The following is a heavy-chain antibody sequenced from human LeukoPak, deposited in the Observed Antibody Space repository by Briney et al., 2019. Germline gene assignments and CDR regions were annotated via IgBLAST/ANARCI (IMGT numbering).Heavy chain of an antibody. D-gene: IGHD3-10*01. Sequence: PGGSLRLSCAASGFTFSSYEMNWVRQAPGKGLEWVSYISSSGSTIYYADSVKGRFTISRDNAKNSLYLQMNSLRAEDTAVYYCASRGLYYYGSVSPDAFDIWGQGTMVTVSS. CDR1: GFTFSSYE. CDR2: ISSSGSTI. V-gene: IGHV3-48*03. CDR3: ASRGLYYYGSVSPDAFDI. J-gene: IGHJ3*02.